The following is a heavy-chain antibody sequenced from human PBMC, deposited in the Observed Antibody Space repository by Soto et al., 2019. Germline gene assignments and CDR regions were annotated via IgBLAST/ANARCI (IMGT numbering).Heavy chain of an antibody. CDR3: ARGGYYDAVWRKLNQYGLDV. CDR2: ISPNIDKT. CDR1: GGTFSSYT. J-gene: IGHJ6*02. D-gene: IGHD3-16*01. V-gene: IGHV1-69*08. Sequence: GASVKVSCKASGGTFSSYTISWVRQAPGQGLEWMGRISPNIDKTNYAQKFQGRVRMTADTSTKTVYLELRPLTSDDTAVYYCARGGYYDAVWRKLNQYGLDVWGQGTTVTVSS.